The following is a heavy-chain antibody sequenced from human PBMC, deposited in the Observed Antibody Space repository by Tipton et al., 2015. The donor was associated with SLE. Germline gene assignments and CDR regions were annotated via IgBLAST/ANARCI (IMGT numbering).Heavy chain of an antibody. CDR1: NASISSSTHY. V-gene: IGHV4-61*01. Sequence: LRLSCTVSNASISSSTHYWSWIRQPPGKGLEWIGYISYTGNTNFNPSLKSRVTMSVATSKNQFSLRLTSVTAADTAMYYCARDSAVNFWYFDLWGRGTLVTVSS. J-gene: IGHJ2*01. CDR2: ISYTGNT. CDR3: ARDSAVNFWYFDL.